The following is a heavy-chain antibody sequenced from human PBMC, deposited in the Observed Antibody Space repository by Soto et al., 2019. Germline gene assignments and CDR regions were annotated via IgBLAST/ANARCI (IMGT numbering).Heavy chain of an antibody. Sequence: QVQLVQSGAEVKKPGSSVKVSCKASGGTFSSYTISWVRQAPGQGLEWMVRIIPILGIANYAQKFQGRVTITADKSTSTAYMELSSLRSEDTAVYYCASASMVRGVTDYYYYMDVWGKGTTVTVSS. CDR2: IIPILGIA. CDR1: GGTFSSYT. V-gene: IGHV1-69*02. CDR3: ASASMVRGVTDYYYYMDV. D-gene: IGHD3-10*01. J-gene: IGHJ6*03.